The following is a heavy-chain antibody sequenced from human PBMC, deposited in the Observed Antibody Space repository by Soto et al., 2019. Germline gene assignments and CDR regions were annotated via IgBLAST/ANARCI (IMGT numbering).Heavy chain of an antibody. CDR2: ISAYNGDT. Sequence: ASVKVSCKASGYTFTSYGLSWVRQAPGQGLEWMGWISAYNGDTNYAQKLQGRVTMTTDTSTSTASMELRSLRSDDTAVYYCARGEVVLGNCGCDPLGQGTLVTVAS. V-gene: IGHV1-18*01. D-gene: IGHD3-10*01. CDR3: ARGEVVLGNCGCDP. CDR1: GYTFTSYG. J-gene: IGHJ5*02.